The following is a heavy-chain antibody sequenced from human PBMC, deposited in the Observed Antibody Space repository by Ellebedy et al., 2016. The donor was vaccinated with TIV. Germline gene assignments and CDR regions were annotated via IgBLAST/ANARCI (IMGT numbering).Heavy chain of an antibody. J-gene: IGHJ4*02. CDR1: GFTFGGFA. CDR3: ARCPRRDGYNYFDY. V-gene: IGHV3-23*01. D-gene: IGHD5-24*01. Sequence: GESLKISCAASGFTFGGFAMSWVRQAPGKGLEWVSTISASGGNTYYADSVKGRFTISRDSSKNTLYLQMNSLRAEDTALYYCARCPRRDGYNYFDYWGQGTLVTVSS. CDR2: ISASGGNT.